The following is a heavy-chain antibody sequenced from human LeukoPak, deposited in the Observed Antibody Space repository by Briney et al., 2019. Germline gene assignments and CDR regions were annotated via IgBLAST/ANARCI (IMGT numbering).Heavy chain of an antibody. J-gene: IGHJ4*02. V-gene: IGHV4-34*01. CDR1: GGSFSGYY. CDR3: AASFPASSPLN. D-gene: IGHD3-10*01. Sequence: SETLSLTCAVYGGSFSGYYWSWIRQPPGKGLEWIGEINHSGSTNYNPSLKSRVTISVDTSKNQFSLKLSSVTAADTAVYYCAASFPASSPLNWGQGTLVTVSS. CDR2: INHSGST.